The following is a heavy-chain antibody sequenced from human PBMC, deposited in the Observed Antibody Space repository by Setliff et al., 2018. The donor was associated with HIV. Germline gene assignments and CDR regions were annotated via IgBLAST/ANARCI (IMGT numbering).Heavy chain of an antibody. D-gene: IGHD3-10*01. V-gene: IGHV4-4*07. CDR1: GGSISTDY. CDR3: ARGGYGSGNAYYFAD. Sequence: TLSLTCTVSGGSISTDYWTWVRQSAGRGLEWIGRIQTSEGTKYNPSLNSRVTVSIDTPKNQFSLDLTSVTAADTAVYYCARGGYGSGNAYYFADWGQGTLVTVSS. CDR2: IQTSEGT. J-gene: IGHJ4*02.